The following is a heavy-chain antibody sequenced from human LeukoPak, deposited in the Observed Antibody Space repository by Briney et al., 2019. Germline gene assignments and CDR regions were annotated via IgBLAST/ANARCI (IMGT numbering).Heavy chain of an antibody. J-gene: IGHJ4*02. CDR2: IYPGVSDT. Sequence: GESLKISCKGSGYSFTSYWIGWVRQMPGKGLEWMGIIYPGVSDTRYSPSLQGQVTISADKSISTAYLQWSSLKASDTAMYYCARRSECSGGSCYLGPVGYWGQGTLVTVSS. D-gene: IGHD2-15*01. CDR1: GYSFTSYW. V-gene: IGHV5-51*01. CDR3: ARRSECSGGSCYLGPVGY.